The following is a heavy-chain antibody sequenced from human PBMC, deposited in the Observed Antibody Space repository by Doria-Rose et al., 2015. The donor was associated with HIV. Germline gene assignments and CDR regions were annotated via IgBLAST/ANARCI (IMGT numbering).Heavy chain of an antibody. Sequence: TWSSQHTEKGLEWIGDIYYRGSTYYNPSLKRRVTLSVDTSKNQFSLKPSSVTAADTAVYYCARDSGSYNFDYWGQGTLVNVSS. V-gene: IGHV4-31*02. D-gene: IGHD1-26*01. J-gene: IGHJ4*02. CDR2: IYYRGST. CDR3: ARDSGSYNFDY.